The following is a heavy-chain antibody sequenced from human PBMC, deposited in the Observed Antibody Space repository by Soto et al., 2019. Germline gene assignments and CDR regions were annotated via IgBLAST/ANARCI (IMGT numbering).Heavy chain of an antibody. Sequence: PSETLSLTCAVSGGSISSGGYSWSWIRQPPGKGLEWTGYIYHSGSTYYNPSLKSRVTISVDRSKNQFSLKLSSVTAADTAVYYCARVGSSWYFYLDYWGQGALVTVSS. D-gene: IGHD6-13*01. CDR2: IYHSGST. CDR1: GGSISSGGYS. CDR3: ARVGSSWYFYLDY. J-gene: IGHJ4*02. V-gene: IGHV4-30-2*01.